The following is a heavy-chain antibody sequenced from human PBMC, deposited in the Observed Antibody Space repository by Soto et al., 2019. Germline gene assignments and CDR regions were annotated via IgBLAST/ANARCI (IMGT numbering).Heavy chain of an antibody. CDR3: AKDPSSSWYVRDNYYYGMDV. D-gene: IGHD6-13*01. CDR2: ISGSGGST. CDR1: GFTFRSHA. V-gene: IGHV3-23*01. J-gene: IGHJ6*02. Sequence: PGGSLRLSCAASGFTFRSHAMSWVRQAPGKGLEWVSAISGSGGSTYYADSVKGRFTISRDNSKNTLYLQMNSLRAEDTAVYYCAKDPSSSWYVRDNYYYGMDVWGQGTTVTVSS.